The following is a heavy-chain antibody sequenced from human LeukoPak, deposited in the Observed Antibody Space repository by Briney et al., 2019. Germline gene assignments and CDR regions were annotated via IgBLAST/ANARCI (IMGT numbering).Heavy chain of an antibody. CDR2: IYTSGST. D-gene: IGHD3-22*01. CDR3: AGSSGYYYDAFDI. CDR1: GGSISSGSYY. Sequence: PSQTLPLTCTVSGGSISSGSYYWSWIRQPAGKGLEWIGRIYTSGSTNYNPSLKSRVTISVDTSKNQFSLKLSSVTAADTAVYYCAGSSGYYYDAFDIWGQGTMVTVSS. V-gene: IGHV4-61*02. J-gene: IGHJ3*02.